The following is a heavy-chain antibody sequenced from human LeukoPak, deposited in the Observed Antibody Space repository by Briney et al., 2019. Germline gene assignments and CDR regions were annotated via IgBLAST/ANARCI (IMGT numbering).Heavy chain of an antibody. J-gene: IGHJ4*02. CDR2: INEDGSEK. V-gene: IGHV3-7*01. Sequence: GGSLRLSCAASGFIFSSYWMMWVRQAPGKGLEWVANINEDGSEKYYVDSVRGRFTISRDNAKNSLYLQMNSLRAEDTAVYYCARSWSSGSYGFDYWGQGTLVTVSS. CDR1: GFIFSSYW. CDR3: ARSWSSGSYGFDY. D-gene: IGHD1-26*01.